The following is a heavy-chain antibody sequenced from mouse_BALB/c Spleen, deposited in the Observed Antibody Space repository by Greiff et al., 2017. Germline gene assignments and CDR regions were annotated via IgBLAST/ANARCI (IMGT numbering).Heavy chain of an antibody. D-gene: IGHD1-1*01. Sequence: VQLKESGPGLVKPSQSLSLTCTVTGYSITSDYAWNWIRQFPGNKLEWMGYISYSGSTSYNPSLKSRISITRDTSKNQFFLQLNSVTTEDTATYYCARITTVVNWYFDVWGAGTTVTVSS. CDR3: ARITTVVNWYFDV. CDR2: ISYSGST. CDR1: GYSITSDYA. V-gene: IGHV3-2*02. J-gene: IGHJ1*01.